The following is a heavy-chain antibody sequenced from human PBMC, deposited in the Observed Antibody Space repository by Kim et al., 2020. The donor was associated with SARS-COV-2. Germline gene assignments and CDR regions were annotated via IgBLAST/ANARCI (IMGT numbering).Heavy chain of an antibody. CDR2: IIPIFGTA. CDR3: ATQWPVRRDWFDP. D-gene: IGHD6-19*01. J-gene: IGHJ5*02. CDR1: GGTFSSYA. Sequence: SVKVSCKASGGTFSSYAISWVRQAPGQGLEWMGGIIPIFGTANYAQKFQGRVTITADESTSTAYMELSSLRSEDTAVYYCATQWPVRRDWFDPWGQGTLVTVSS. V-gene: IGHV1-69*13.